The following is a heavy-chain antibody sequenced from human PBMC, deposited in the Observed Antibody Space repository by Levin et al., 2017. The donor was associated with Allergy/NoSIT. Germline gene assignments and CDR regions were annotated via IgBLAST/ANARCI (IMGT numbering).Heavy chain of an antibody. CDR2: IYHSGST. CDR1: GGSISSSNW. V-gene: IGHV4-4*02. Sequence: SETLSLTCAVSGGSISSSNWWSWVRQPPGKGLEWIGEIYHSGSTNYNPSLKSRVTISVDKSKNQFSLKLSSVTAADTAVYYCARDHLYDYIWGTSDAFDIWGQGTMVTVSS. J-gene: IGHJ3*02. CDR3: ARDHLYDYIWGTSDAFDI. D-gene: IGHD3-16*01.